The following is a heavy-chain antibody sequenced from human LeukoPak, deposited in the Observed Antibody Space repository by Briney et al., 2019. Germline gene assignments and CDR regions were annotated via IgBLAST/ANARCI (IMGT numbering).Heavy chain of an antibody. Sequence: PGGSLRLSCAASGFTFSSYAMHWVRQAPGKGLEWVAVISYDGSNKYYADSVKGRFTISRDNSKNTLYLQMKSLRAEDTAVYYCARDGPGSSIVGATRRAFDIWGQGTMVTVSS. V-gene: IGHV3-30*04. J-gene: IGHJ3*02. D-gene: IGHD1-26*01. CDR3: ARDGPGSSIVGATRRAFDI. CDR1: GFTFSSYA. CDR2: ISYDGSNK.